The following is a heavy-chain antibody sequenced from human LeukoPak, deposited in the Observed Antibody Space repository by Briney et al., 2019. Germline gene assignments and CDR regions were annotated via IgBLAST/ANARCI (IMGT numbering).Heavy chain of an antibody. CDR2: INTDGSST. D-gene: IGHD6-13*01. CDR3: GRSIAAAGRGYYGMDV. J-gene: IGHJ6*02. CDR1: GFTFSSYW. V-gene: IGHV3-74*01. Sequence: GGSLRLSCAASGFTFSSYWMHWVRQAPGKGLVWVSRINTDGSSTSYADSVKGRFTISRDNAKNTLYLQMNSLRAEDTAVYYCGRSIAAAGRGYYGMDVWGQGTTVIVS.